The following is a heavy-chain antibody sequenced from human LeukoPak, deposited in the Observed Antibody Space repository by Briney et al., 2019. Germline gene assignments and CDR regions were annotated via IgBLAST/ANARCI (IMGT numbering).Heavy chain of an antibody. D-gene: IGHD3-9*01. CDR3: ARGVLRYFDWLLSDPSFDY. V-gene: IGHV1-2*02. CDR1: GYTFTGYY. J-gene: IGHJ4*02. Sequence: SVKVSCKASGYTFTGYYMHWVRQAPGQGLEWMGWINPNSGGTNYAQKFQGRVTMTRDTSISTAYMELSRLRSDDTAVYYCARGVLRYFDWLLSDPSFDYWGQGTLVTVSS. CDR2: INPNSGGT.